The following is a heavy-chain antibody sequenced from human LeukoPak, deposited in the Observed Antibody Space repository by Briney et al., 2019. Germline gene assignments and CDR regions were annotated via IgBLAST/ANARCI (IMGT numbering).Heavy chain of an antibody. Sequence: ASVKLSCKASGYTFTTYGTRWVRQSPGQGPEWMGWISVYNGNTKYAHKLHGRVTMTTDTSTSTAYMELRSLRSDDTAVYYCARASDSSGYSPLYYYYGMDVWGQGTTVTVSS. V-gene: IGHV1-18*01. D-gene: IGHD3-22*01. CDR1: GYTFTTYG. CDR3: ARASDSSGYSPLYYYYGMDV. CDR2: ISVYNGNT. J-gene: IGHJ6*02.